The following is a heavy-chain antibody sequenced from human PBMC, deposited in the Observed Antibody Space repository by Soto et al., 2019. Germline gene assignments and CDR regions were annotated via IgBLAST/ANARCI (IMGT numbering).Heavy chain of an antibody. CDR3: ARDSAVVTGAFDI. CDR1: GFTFSSYW. V-gene: IGHV3-7*01. J-gene: IGHJ3*02. D-gene: IGHD2-21*02. CDR2: IKKGGDEK. Sequence: GGSLRLSCAASGFTFSSYWMSWVRRAPGKGPEWVANIKKGGDEKYYVDSVRGRFTISRNNAKNSLYLQMNSLRAEDTAVYYCARDSAVVTGAFDIWGQGTMVTVSS.